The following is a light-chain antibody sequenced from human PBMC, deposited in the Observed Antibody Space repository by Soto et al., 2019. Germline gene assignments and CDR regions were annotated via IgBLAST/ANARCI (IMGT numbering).Light chain of an antibody. CDR2: GAS. J-gene: IGKJ1*01. CDR3: QQYKDWRT. CDR1: QTIDNK. Sequence: IVMTQSPATLPVSPGERATLSCRASQTIDNKLAWYQQRPGQAPRLLIYGASIRATGIPARFSGSGSGTEFTLTISGLQSEDFGVYYCQQYKDWRTFGQGTNVDIK. V-gene: IGKV3-15*01.